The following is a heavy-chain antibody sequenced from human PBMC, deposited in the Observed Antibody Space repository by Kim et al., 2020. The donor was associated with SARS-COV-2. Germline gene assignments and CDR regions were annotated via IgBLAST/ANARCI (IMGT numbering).Heavy chain of an antibody. CDR1: GYTFSGYY. CDR2: INPKTGGA. Sequence: ASVKVSCKASGYTFSGYYIHWVRQAPGQGLEWMGWINPKTGGADYAQNFQGCVTMTRDTSISTAYMELSRLRSDDTAVYYCARDLDGMDVWGQGTTVTVSS. CDR3: ARDLDGMDV. J-gene: IGHJ6*02. V-gene: IGHV1-2*04.